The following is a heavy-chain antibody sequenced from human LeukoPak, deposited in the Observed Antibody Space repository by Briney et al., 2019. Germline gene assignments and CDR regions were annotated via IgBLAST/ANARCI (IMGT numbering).Heavy chain of an antibody. CDR3: ARDSSGWYAGSFDY. CDR1: GFTFSSYA. Sequence: GGSLRLSCAASGFTFSSYAMHWVRQAPGKGLEWVAVISYDGSNKYNADSVKGRFTISRDNSKNTLYLQMNSLRAEDTAVYYCARDSSGWYAGSFDYWGQGTLVTVSS. CDR2: ISYDGSNK. J-gene: IGHJ4*02. D-gene: IGHD6-19*01. V-gene: IGHV3-30*04.